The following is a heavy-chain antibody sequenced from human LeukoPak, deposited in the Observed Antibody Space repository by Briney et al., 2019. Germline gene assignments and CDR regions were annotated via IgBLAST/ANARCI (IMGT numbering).Heavy chain of an antibody. J-gene: IGHJ3*02. D-gene: IGHD6-13*01. CDR3: ARQVYRSPYAFDI. CDR2: VYSSGST. V-gene: IGHV4-59*08. Sequence: SETLSLTCTVSGASISAYFWSWIRQPPGKGLEWIGYVYSSGSTNYNPSLKSRVTLSLETTTNQVSLMLSSVTAEDTAMYYCARQVYRSPYAFDIWGQGTVVTVSS. CDR1: GASISAYF.